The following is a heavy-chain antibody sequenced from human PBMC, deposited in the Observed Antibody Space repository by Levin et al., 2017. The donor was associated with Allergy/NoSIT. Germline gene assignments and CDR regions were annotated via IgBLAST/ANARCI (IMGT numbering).Heavy chain of an antibody. Sequence: SQTLSLTCTVSGGSINSYYWSWIRQPPGRGLEYMGNIFYTGSAYYNPSLEGRVTISLDTSKNQFSLNLTSVTAADTAVYYCARGDRGNYGLDVWGQGTTVIVSS. J-gene: IGHJ6*02. CDR3: ARGDRGNYGLDV. CDR2: IFYTGSA. D-gene: IGHD3-10*01. V-gene: IGHV4-59*01. CDR1: GGSINSYY.